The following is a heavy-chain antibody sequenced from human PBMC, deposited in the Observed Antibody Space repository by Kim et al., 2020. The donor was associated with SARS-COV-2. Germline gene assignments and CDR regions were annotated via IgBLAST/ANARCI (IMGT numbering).Heavy chain of an antibody. CDR1: GGSISSYY. CDR3: ARGGRGDFWSGSQDYFDY. D-gene: IGHD3-3*01. CDR2: IYTSGST. Sequence: SETLSLTCTVSGGSISSYYWSWIRQPAGKGLEWIGRIYTSGSTNYNPSLKIRVTMSVDTSKNQFSLKLSSVTAADTAVYYCARGGRGDFWSGSQDYFDYWGQGTLVTVSS. V-gene: IGHV4-4*07. J-gene: IGHJ4*02.